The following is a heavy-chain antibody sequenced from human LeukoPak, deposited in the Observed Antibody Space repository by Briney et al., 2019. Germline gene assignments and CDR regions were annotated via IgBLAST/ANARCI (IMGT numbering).Heavy chain of an antibody. CDR2: ISGSGGGT. CDR1: GFTFSSYA. Sequence: GGSLRLSCAASGFTFSSYAMNWVRQAPGKGLEWVSAISGSGGGTYYADSVKGQFTISRDNSKNTLYLQMNSLRAEDTAVYYCAKSHPNYGGNPDYWGQGTLVTVSS. J-gene: IGHJ4*02. V-gene: IGHV3-23*01. CDR3: AKSHPNYGGNPDY. D-gene: IGHD4-23*01.